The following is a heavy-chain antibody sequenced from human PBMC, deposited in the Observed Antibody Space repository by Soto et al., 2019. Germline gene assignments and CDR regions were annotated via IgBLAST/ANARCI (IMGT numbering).Heavy chain of an antibody. CDR3: ARPYYGSGPYYYGMDV. CDR2: IYPGDSDT. D-gene: IGHD3-10*01. V-gene: IGHV5-51*01. Sequence: GESLNISCKGSGYSVTSYWIGWVRQMPGKGLEWMGIIYPGDSDTRYSPSFQGQVTISADKSISTAYLQWSSLKASDTAMYYCARPYYGSGPYYYGMDVWGQGTTVTVSS. CDR1: GYSVTSYW. J-gene: IGHJ6*02.